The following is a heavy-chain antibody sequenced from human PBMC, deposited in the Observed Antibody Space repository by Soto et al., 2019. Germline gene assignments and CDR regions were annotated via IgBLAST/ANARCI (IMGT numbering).Heavy chain of an antibody. CDR2: ISSSSSTI. CDR3: ARDYYYDSSGPGDY. CDR1: GFTFSSYS. D-gene: IGHD3-22*01. Sequence: GGSLRLSCVASGFTFSSYSMNWVRQAPGKGLEWVSYISSSSSTIYYADSVKGRFTISRDNAKNSLYLQMNSLRDEDTAVYYCARDYYYDSSGPGDYWGQGTLVTVSS. V-gene: IGHV3-48*02. J-gene: IGHJ4*02.